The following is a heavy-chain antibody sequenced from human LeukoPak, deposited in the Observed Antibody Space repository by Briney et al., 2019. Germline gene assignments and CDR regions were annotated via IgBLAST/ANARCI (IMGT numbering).Heavy chain of an antibody. CDR2: IYYSGST. CDR1: GGSLSSGDYY. J-gene: IGHJ4*02. CDR3: ARVPPPSYYYDSSGYLGFDY. V-gene: IGHV4-30-4*01. Sequence: SETLSLTCTVSGGSLSSGDYYWSWIRQPPGKGLEWIGYIYYSGSTYYNPSLKSRVTISVDTSKNQFSLKLSSVTAADTAVYYCARVPPPSYYYDSSGYLGFDYWGQGTLVTVSS. D-gene: IGHD3-22*01.